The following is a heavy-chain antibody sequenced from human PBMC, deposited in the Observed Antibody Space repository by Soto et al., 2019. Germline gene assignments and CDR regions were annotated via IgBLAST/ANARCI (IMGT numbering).Heavy chain of an antibody. Sequence: SENLSLTCSVSGSSISPYYWSWIRQPPGKGLEWIGYIHYSGSTNYNPSLKSRVTISVGTSKNQVSLKLRSVTAADTAVYYCTRVGGYYGDYPNFDYWGLGSLVTVS. V-gene: IGHV4-59*01. CDR1: GSSISPYY. J-gene: IGHJ4*02. D-gene: IGHD4-17*01. CDR2: IHYSGST. CDR3: TRVGGYYGDYPNFDY.